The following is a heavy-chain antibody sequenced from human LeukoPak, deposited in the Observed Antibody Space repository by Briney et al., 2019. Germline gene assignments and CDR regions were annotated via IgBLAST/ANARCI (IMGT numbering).Heavy chain of an antibody. CDR1: GFTFSTYS. Sequence: GGSLRLSCAASGFTFSTYSMNWVRQAPGKGLEWVSSISSSSSYIYYADSVKGRFTISRDNAKNSLYLQMNSLRAEDTAVYYCARVSGLDCYGSGSYGLGTDYWGQGTLVTVSS. D-gene: IGHD3-10*01. J-gene: IGHJ4*02. V-gene: IGHV3-21*01. CDR3: ARVSGLDCYGSGSYGLGTDY. CDR2: ISSSSSYI.